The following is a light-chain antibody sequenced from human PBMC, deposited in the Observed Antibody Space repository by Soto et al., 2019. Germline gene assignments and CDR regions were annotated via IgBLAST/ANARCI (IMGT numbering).Light chain of an antibody. CDR3: QQYYSTPFT. V-gene: IGKV4-1*01. CDR2: WAS. CDR1: QSVLYNSDNKSN. Sequence: DIVMTQSPDSLAVSLGERATINCKSSQSVLYNSDNKSNLAWYQQKPGQPPKLLIFWASTRESGVPERFSGSGSGTDFTLTIGSLQPEDVAVYYCQQYYSTPFTFGPGTKVDIK. J-gene: IGKJ3*01.